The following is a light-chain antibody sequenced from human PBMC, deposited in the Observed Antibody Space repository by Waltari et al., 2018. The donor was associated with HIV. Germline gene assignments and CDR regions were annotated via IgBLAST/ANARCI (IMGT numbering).Light chain of an antibody. CDR1: QRVSNY. CDR2: DAS. Sequence: IVLTQSPATLSLSPGERATLYCRVSQRVSNYLAWYQQKPGQAPRLLIYDASNRATGIPARFSGSGSGTDFTLTISSLEPEDFAVYYCQQYNNWPQDTFGQGTKLEIK. J-gene: IGKJ2*01. V-gene: IGKV3-11*01. CDR3: QQYNNWPQDT.